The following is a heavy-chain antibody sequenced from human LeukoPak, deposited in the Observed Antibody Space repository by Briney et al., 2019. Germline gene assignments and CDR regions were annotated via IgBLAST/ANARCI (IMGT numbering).Heavy chain of an antibody. CDR2: IYYSGST. CDR3: ARDDRLERLDAFDI. Sequence: PSETLSLTCTVSGGSISSSSYYWGWIRQPPGKGLEWIGSIYYSGSTYYNPSLRSRVTISVDTSKNQFSLKLSSVTAADTAVYYCARDDRLERLDAFDIWGQGTMVTVSS. J-gene: IGHJ3*02. V-gene: IGHV4-39*07. CDR1: GGSISSSSYY. D-gene: IGHD1-1*01.